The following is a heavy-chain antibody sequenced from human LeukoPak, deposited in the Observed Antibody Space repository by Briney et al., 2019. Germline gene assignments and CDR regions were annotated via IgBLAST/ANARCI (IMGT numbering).Heavy chain of an antibody. CDR2: IWYDGSNK. V-gene: IGHV3-33*08. J-gene: IGHJ4*02. CDR1: GLTFSSHW. Sequence: GGSLRLSCAASGLTFSSHWMHWVRQAPGKGLEWVAVIWYDGSNKYYADSVTGRFTISRDNSKNTLYLQMNSLRAEDTAVYYCASDRYYYDSSGYSFDYWGQGTLVTVSS. D-gene: IGHD3-22*01. CDR3: ASDRYYYDSSGYSFDY.